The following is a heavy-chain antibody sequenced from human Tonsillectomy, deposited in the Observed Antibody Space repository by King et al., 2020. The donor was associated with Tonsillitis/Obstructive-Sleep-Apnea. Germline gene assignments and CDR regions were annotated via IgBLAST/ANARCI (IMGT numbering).Heavy chain of an antibody. Sequence: VQLVESGAEVKKPGASVKVSCKASGYTFTTYFMHWVRQAPGQGLEWMGIVNPSGGSTIYAQKFQGRVTMTRDTTTSTVYMETSSLRSEDPAVYYCARAAPDHSDDSGSWFDPWGQGTLVTVSS. J-gene: IGHJ5*02. CDR2: VNPSGGST. CDR1: GYTFTTYF. CDR3: ARAAPDHSDDSGSWFDP. D-gene: IGHD2-21*01. V-gene: IGHV1-46*01.